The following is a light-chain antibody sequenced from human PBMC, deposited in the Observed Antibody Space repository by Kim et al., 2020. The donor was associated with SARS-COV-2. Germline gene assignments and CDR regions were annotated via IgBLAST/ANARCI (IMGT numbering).Light chain of an antibody. CDR2: GDR. CDR1: ELGDKY. Sequence: LSPGQKAGFPESGEELGDKYVCWDQRKPGQSPVRVIYGDRWRPSGFPERFLGCNSGTTATLTISGTQAMDEADYYCQAWDRSTGVFGGGTQLTVL. CDR3: QAWDRSTGV. J-gene: IGLJ3*02. V-gene: IGLV3-1*01.